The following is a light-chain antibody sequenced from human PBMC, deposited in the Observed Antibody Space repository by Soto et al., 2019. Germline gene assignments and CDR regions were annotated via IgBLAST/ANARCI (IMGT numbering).Light chain of an antibody. CDR3: QSYGGSLSGAV. V-gene: IGLV1-40*01. CDR1: SSNIGAGYD. J-gene: IGLJ2*01. CDR2: GNS. Sequence: QSVLTQPPSVSGAPGQRVTISCTGSSSNIGAGYDVHWYQQLPGTAPKLLIYGNSNRPSGVPDRFSGSKSGTSAALASTGLQAEAEGDYYCQSYGGSLSGAVFGGGTKLTV.